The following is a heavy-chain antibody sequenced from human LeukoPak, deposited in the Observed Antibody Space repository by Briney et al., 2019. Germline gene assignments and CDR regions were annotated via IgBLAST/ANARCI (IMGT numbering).Heavy chain of an antibody. D-gene: IGHD3-9*01. CDR3: ARGLRYYDILTGYYLDYYYYGMDV. J-gene: IGHJ6*02. Sequence: SETLSLTCTVSGGSISSYYWSWIRQPPGKGLEWIGYIYTSGSTNYNPSLKSRVTISVDTSKNQFSLKLSSVTAADTAVYYCARGLRYYDILTGYYLDYYYYGMDVWGQGTTVTVSS. CDR1: GGSISSYY. CDR2: IYTSGST. V-gene: IGHV4-4*09.